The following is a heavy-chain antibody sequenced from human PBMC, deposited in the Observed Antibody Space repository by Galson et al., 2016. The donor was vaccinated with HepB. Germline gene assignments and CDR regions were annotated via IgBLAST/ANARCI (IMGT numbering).Heavy chain of an antibody. CDR2: IRSSRSYI. CDR3: AAWLLSGCYFLCDFVI. Sequence: SLRLSCAASGFTFSSYSMNWVRQAPGKGLEWVSFIRSSRSYIYYADSVKGRFTISRDNAKNTLYLQMNSLRAEDTAVYYCAAWLLSGCYFLCDFVIGGQGTMVTVAS. J-gene: IGHJ3*02. CDR1: GFTFSSYS. V-gene: IGHV3-21*01. D-gene: IGHD1-26*01.